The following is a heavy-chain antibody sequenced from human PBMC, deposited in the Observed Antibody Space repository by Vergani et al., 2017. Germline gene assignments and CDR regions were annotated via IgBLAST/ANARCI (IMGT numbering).Heavy chain of an antibody. V-gene: IGHV3-30*18. Sequence: VQLVESGGGLVQPGGSLRLSCAASGFTFSSYGMHWVRQAPGKGLEWVAVISYDGSNKYYADSVKGRFTISRDNSKNTLYLQMNSLRAEDTAVYYCAKGGYSSSTKRDWYFDLWGRGTLVTVSS. CDR1: GFTFSSYG. J-gene: IGHJ2*01. D-gene: IGHD6-13*01. CDR2: ISYDGSNK. CDR3: AKGGYSSSTKRDWYFDL.